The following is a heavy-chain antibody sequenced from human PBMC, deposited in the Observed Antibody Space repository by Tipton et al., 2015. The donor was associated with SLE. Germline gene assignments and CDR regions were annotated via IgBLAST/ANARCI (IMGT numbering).Heavy chain of an antibody. D-gene: IGHD3-22*01. CDR3: ARDQDCCDPSGSYANWFDP. CDR2: IYYSGST. J-gene: IGHJ5*02. Sequence: TLSLTCTVSGGSISTSGYYWSWIRQHPGKGLEWIGHIYYSGSTYYIPSLRSRVTMSVDTSKNQFSLKLTSVTAADTAVYYYARDQDCCDPSGSYANWFDPWGQGTRVTVSS. CDR1: GGSISTSGYY. V-gene: IGHV4-31*03.